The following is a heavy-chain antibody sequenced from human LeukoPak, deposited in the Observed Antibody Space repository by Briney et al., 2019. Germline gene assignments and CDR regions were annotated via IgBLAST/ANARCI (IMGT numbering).Heavy chain of an antibody. D-gene: IGHD6-19*01. CDR1: GFTFSSYA. CDR3: AKDDSGWYGAQTDY. V-gene: IGHV3-23*01. Sequence: HPGGSLRLSCAASGFTFSSYAMSWVRQAPGKGLEWVSAISGSGGSTYYADSVKGRFTISRDNSKNTLYLQMNSLRAEDTAVYYCAKDDSGWYGAQTDYWGQGTLVTVSS. CDR2: ISGSGGST. J-gene: IGHJ4*02.